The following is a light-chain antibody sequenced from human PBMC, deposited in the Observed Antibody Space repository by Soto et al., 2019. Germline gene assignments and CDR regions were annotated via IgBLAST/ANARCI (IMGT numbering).Light chain of an antibody. CDR1: SSDVGSYNL. CDR3: FSYAGNSVYV. Sequence: QSVLTQLASVSGSPGQSITISCTGTSSDVGSYNLVSWFQQLPGKVPKLIIYEGTKRPSGVSDRFSGSKSGYTASLTISGLQAEDAADYYCFSYAGNSVYVFGTGTKVTVL. V-gene: IGLV2-23*01. CDR2: EGT. J-gene: IGLJ1*01.